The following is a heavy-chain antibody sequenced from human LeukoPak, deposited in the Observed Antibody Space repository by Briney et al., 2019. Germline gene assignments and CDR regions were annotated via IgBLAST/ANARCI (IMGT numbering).Heavy chain of an antibody. Sequence: SWGTLRLSCAASGFTFSSHGMNGVRQAPGRGRGWVSGISPSGDVLYSADSVKGQFTISRDNSKNTLYLQMNSLRAEDTAVYYCASLGYSSSWYNYYYYYYMDVWGKGTTVTVSS. CDR3: ASLGYSSSWYNYYYYYYMDV. D-gene: IGHD6-13*01. CDR1: GFTFSSHG. V-gene: IGHV3-23*01. CDR2: ISPSGDVL. J-gene: IGHJ6*03.